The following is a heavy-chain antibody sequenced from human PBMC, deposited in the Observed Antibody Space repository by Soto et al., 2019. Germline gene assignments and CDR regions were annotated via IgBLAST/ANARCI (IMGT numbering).Heavy chain of an antibody. V-gene: IGHV5-51*01. J-gene: IGHJ3*02. CDR3: ARRRDYDILTGYSSRDAFDI. Sequence: GESLKISCKGFGYSFNNYWIGWVRQMPGKGLEWMGIIYPGDSDTRYSPSFQGQVTISADKSISTAYLQWSSLKASDTAMYYCARRRDYDILTGYSSRDAFDIWGQGTMVTVSS. CDR2: IYPGDSDT. CDR1: GYSFNNYW. D-gene: IGHD3-9*01.